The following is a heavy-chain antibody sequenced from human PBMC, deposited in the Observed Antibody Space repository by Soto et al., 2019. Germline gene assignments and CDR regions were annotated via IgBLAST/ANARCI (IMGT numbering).Heavy chain of an antibody. V-gene: IGHV1-69*12. Sequence: QVQLVQSGAEVKKPGSSVKVSCKASGGTFSSYAISWVRQAPGQGLEWMGGIIPIFGTADYAQKFQGRVRIXAXEXXSTGYMELSSLRSEDTAVYYCAVTMTNYYYYGMDVWGQGTTVTVSS. D-gene: IGHD3-22*01. CDR1: GGTFSSYA. CDR2: IIPIFGTA. CDR3: AVTMTNYYYYGMDV. J-gene: IGHJ6*02.